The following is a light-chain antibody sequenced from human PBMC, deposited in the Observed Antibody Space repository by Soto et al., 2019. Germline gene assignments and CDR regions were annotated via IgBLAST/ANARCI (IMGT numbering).Light chain of an antibody. Sequence: EIVLTQSPGTLSLSPGERATLACRASPSVRNSYLAWYQQKPGQAPRLLIYGASTRATGIPDRFSGSGSGTDLTLTISRLEPEDFAVYYCQQYGSSPRFTFGPGTKVDIK. CDR3: QQYGSSPRFT. V-gene: IGKV3-20*01. CDR1: PSVRNSY. J-gene: IGKJ3*01. CDR2: GAS.